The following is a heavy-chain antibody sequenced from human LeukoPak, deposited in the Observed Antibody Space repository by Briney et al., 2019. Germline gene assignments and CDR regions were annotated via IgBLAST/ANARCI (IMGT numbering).Heavy chain of an antibody. D-gene: IGHD5-12*01. CDR1: GLTLSNYG. V-gene: IGHV3-23*01. J-gene: IGHJ4*02. CDR2: ISDSGGRT. Sequence: GGSLRLSCAVSGLTLSNYGMSWVRQAPGKGLEWVAGISDSGGRTNYADSVKGRFTISRDNPKNTLYLQMNSLRAEDTAVYYCAKDGGYSGYDYYFDYWGQGTLVTISS. CDR3: AKDGGYSGYDYYFDY.